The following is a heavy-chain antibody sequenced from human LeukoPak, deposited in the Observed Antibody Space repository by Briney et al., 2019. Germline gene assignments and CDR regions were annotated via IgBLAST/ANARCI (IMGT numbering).Heavy chain of an antibody. D-gene: IGHD3-22*01. Sequence: ASVKVSCKASGYTFTSYDINWVRQATGQGLEWMGWMNPNSGNTGYAQKFQGRVTMTRNTSISTAYMELSSLRSEDTAVYYCARPRSGYSSVTQRSYYYYYGMDVWGQGTTVTVSS. CDR1: GYTFTSYD. J-gene: IGHJ6*02. CDR3: ARPRSGYSSVTQRSYYYYYGMDV. V-gene: IGHV1-8*01. CDR2: MNPNSGNT.